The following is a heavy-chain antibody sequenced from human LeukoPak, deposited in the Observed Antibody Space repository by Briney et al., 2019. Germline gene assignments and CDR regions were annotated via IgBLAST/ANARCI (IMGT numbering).Heavy chain of an antibody. Sequence: GGSLRLSCAASGFXFSSYSMNWVRQAPGKGLEWVSSIGSSSSYIYHADSVKGRFTISRDNAKNSLYLQMNSLRAEDTAVYYCAASTKHTAMVDYWGQGTLVTVSS. J-gene: IGHJ4*02. CDR3: AASTKHTAMVDY. D-gene: IGHD5-18*01. V-gene: IGHV3-21*01. CDR2: IGSSSSYI. CDR1: GFXFSSYS.